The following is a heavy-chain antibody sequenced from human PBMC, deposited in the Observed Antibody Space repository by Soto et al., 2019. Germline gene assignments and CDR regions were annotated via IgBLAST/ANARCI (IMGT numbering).Heavy chain of an antibody. V-gene: IGHV1-46*01. CDR1: GYTFTSYY. J-gene: IGHJ6*02. D-gene: IGHD2-21*02. CDR3: ARERGGLAYCGGDCYPYYYYGMDV. Sequence: QVQLVQSGAEVKKPGASVKVSCKASGYTFTSYYMHWVRQAPGQGLEWMGIINPSGGSTSYAQKFQGRVTMTRDTSTSTVYMELSSLRSEDTAVYYCARERGGLAYCGGDCYPYYYYGMDVWGQGTTVTVSS. CDR2: INPSGGST.